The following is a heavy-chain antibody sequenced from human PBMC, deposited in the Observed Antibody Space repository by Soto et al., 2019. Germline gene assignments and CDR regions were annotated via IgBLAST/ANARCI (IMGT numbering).Heavy chain of an antibody. V-gene: IGHV3-30*18. CDR3: AKATYSGSNYYYGMDV. D-gene: IGHD1-26*01. J-gene: IGHJ6*02. CDR2: ISYDGSNK. Sequence: GGSLRLSCAASGFTFSSYGMHWVRQAPGKGLEWVAVISYDGSNKYYADSVKGRFTISRDNSKNTLYLQMNSLRAEDTAVYYCAKATYSGSNYYYGMDVWGQGTTVTVSS. CDR1: GFTFSSYG.